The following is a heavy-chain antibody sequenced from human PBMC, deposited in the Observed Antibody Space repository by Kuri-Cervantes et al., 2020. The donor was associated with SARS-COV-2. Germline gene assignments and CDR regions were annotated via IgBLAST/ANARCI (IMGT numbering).Heavy chain of an antibody. V-gene: IGHV4-59*12. D-gene: IGHD3-22*01. J-gene: IGHJ6*03. CDR2: IYYSGST. CDR1: GDSMSTYY. Sequence: SETLSLTCTVSGDSMSTYYWTWIRQPPGKGLEWIGYIYYSGSTNYNPSLKSRVVILVDKSQQQFSVRLSSLTAADTAVYYCARTYGLLRYVYYMDVWGKGTAVTVSS. CDR3: ARTYGLLRYVYYMDV.